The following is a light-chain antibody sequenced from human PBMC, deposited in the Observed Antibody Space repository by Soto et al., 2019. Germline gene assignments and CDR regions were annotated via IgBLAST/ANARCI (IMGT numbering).Light chain of an antibody. J-gene: IGKJ3*01. CDR3: QHRSNWPLT. CDR1: QSVSSY. Sequence: VLTPCPATLSLSPGALATLSCRASQSVSSYLAWYQQKPGQAPRLLIYDASNRATGIPARFSGSGSGTDFTLTISSLEPEDFAVYYCQHRSNWPLTFGPGTKVDIK. V-gene: IGKV3-11*01. CDR2: DAS.